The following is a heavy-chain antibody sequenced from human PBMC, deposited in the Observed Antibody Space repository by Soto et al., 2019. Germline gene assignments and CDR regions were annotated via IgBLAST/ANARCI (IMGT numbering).Heavy chain of an antibody. J-gene: IGHJ4*02. D-gene: IGHD6-19*01. CDR2: IWYDGSNK. V-gene: IGHV3-33*01. CDR1: GFTFSSYG. CDR3: ASSERSSAVFDY. Sequence: QVQLVESGGGVVQPGRSLRLSCAASGFTFSSYGMHWVRQAPGKGLEWVAVIWYDGSNKYYADSVKGRFTISRDNSNNPLYLQMNRLRAEDTAVYYCASSERSSAVFDYWGQGTLVTVSS.